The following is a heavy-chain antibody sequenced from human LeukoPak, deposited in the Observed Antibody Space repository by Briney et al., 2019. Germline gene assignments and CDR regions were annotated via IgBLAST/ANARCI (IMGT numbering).Heavy chain of an antibody. CDR1: GYTFTSYG. CDR3: ARSEEYYYDSSGSLFDY. D-gene: IGHD3-22*01. V-gene: IGHV1-18*01. CDR2: ISAYSGNT. J-gene: IGHJ4*02. Sequence: ASVKVSCKASGYTFTSYGISWVRQAPGQGLEWMGWISAYSGNTNYAQKLQGRATMTTDTSTSTAYMELRSLRSDDTAVYYCARSEEYYYDSSGSLFDYWGQGTLVTVSS.